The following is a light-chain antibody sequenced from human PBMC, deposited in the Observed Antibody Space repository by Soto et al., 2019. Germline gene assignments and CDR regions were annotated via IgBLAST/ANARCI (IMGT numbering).Light chain of an antibody. CDR3: QQYGRSPPSVT. CDR2: GAS. Sequence: EIVLTQSPGTLSLSPGERVTLSCRASQSVSSAYLAWYQQKRGQAPRLLIYGASNRATGIPDRFSGSGSGTDFTLTISRLEPEDFAFYYCQQYGRSPPSVTFGQGTRLEMK. J-gene: IGKJ5*01. V-gene: IGKV3-20*01. CDR1: QSVSSAY.